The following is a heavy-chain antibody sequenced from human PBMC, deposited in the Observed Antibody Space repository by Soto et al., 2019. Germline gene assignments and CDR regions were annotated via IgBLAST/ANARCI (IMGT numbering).Heavy chain of an antibody. J-gene: IGHJ6*02. CDR1: GFTFSSYS. Sequence: EVQLVESGGGLVQPGGSLRLSCAASGFTFSSYSMNWVRQAPGKGLEWVSYISSSSSTIYYADSVKGRFTISRDNAKNSLYLQMNSLRDEDTAVYYCARAGLRTYGSSSRYYYGMDVWGQGTTVTVSS. V-gene: IGHV3-48*02. CDR3: ARAGLRTYGSSSRYYYGMDV. CDR2: ISSSSSTI. D-gene: IGHD6-6*01.